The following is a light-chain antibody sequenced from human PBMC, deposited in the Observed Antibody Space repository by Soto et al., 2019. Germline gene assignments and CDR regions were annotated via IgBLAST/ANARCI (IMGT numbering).Light chain of an antibody. CDR3: QQYEHSPWT. J-gene: IGKJ1*01. V-gene: IGKV3-20*01. Sequence: EIALTQSPATLSLSPGERATLTCRASQSVSRHLAWLQQKPGQAPRLXLHGTSTRQTGVPDRFSGSGSGTDFTLTISRVEPEDFAVYYCQQYEHSPWTFGQGTKVDIK. CDR2: GTS. CDR1: QSVSRH.